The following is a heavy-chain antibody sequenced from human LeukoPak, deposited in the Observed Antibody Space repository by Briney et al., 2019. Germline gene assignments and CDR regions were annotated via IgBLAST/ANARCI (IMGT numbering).Heavy chain of an antibody. CDR1: GFTFSSYA. J-gene: IGHJ4*02. CDR2: ISGSGGST. D-gene: IGHD6-13*01. V-gene: IGHV3-23*01. Sequence: PGGSLRLSCAASGFTFSSYAMSWVRQAPGKGLEWVSAISGSGGSTYYADSVKGRFTISRDNSKNTLYLQMNSLRAEDTAVYYCARDPRIAAAGLYFDYWGQGTLVTVSS. CDR3: ARDPRIAAAGLYFDY.